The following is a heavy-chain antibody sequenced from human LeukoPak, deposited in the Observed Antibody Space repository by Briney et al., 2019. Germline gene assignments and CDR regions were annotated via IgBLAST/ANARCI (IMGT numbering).Heavy chain of an antibody. D-gene: IGHD1-1*01. CDR1: GFIFSSHG. Sequence: GGSQRLSCVASGFIFSSHGMHWVRQAPGKGLDWVAVTTYHGKSQYYADDVKGRFTISRDNSKNTLYLQMDSLGVADTAVYYCARGHDEYKYGLDVWGQGTTVTVSS. J-gene: IGHJ6*02. CDR3: ARGHDEYKYGLDV. V-gene: IGHV3-30*04. CDR2: TTYHGKSQ.